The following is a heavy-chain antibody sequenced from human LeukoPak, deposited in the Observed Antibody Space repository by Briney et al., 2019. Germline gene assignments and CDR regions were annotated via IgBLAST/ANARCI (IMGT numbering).Heavy chain of an antibody. CDR1: GYTFTGYY. J-gene: IGHJ4*02. D-gene: IGHD2-2*01. V-gene: IGHV1-2*06. CDR3: ARFTYCSSTSCYPFDY. Sequence: ASVKVSCKASGYTFTGYYMHWVRQAPGQGLEWMGRINPNSGGTNYAQKFQGRVTMTRDTSISTAYMELSRLRSDDTAVYYCARFTYCSSTSCYPFDYWGQGTLVIVSS. CDR2: INPNSGGT.